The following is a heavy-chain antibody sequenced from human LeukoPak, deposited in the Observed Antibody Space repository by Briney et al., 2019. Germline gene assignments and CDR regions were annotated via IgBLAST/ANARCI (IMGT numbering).Heavy chain of an antibody. J-gene: IGHJ4*02. D-gene: IGHD3-22*01. V-gene: IGHV3-30-3*01. CDR2: ISYDGSNK. CDR3: ARNTYYYDSSGYLDY. Sequence: GGSLRLSCAASGFTFSSYAMHWVRQAPGKGLEWVAVISYDGSNKYYADSVKGRFTISRDNSKNTLYLQMNSLRAEDTAVYYCARNTYYYDSSGYLDYWGQGTLVTVFS. CDR1: GFTFSSYA.